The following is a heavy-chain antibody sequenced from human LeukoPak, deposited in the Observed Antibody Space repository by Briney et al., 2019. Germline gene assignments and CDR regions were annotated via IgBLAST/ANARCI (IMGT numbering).Heavy chain of an antibody. CDR1: GGSISSSSYY. CDR3: ASPSIAVAGQDAFDI. D-gene: IGHD6-19*01. Sequence: ASETLSLTCTVSGGSISSSSYYWGWIRQPPGKGLEWIGSIYYSGSTYYNPSLKSRVTISVDTSKNQFSLKLSSVTAADTAAYYCASPSIAVAGQDAFDIWGQGTMVTVSS. V-gene: IGHV4-39*01. J-gene: IGHJ3*02. CDR2: IYYSGST.